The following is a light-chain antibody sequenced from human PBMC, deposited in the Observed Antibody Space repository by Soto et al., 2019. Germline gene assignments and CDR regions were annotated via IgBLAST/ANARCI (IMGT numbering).Light chain of an antibody. Sequence: EIVLTQSPGTLSLSPGKRATLSCRASQSVSNNYLAWYQQKPGQAPRLLIYGASNRATGIPDRFSGSGSGRDFTLTISRLEPEDFAVYYCQQYGSSGTFGQGTKVEIK. CDR2: GAS. CDR3: QQYGSSGT. CDR1: QSVSNNY. J-gene: IGKJ1*01. V-gene: IGKV3-20*01.